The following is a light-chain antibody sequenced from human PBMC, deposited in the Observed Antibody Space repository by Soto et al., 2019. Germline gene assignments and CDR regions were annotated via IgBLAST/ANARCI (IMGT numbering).Light chain of an antibody. CDR3: ATWDDSLNAWV. CDR2: SDN. J-gene: IGLJ3*02. Sequence: QAVVTQPPSASETPGQRVTISCSGRNSNIGSYTVNWYLQLPGTAPKLLIYSDNQRPSGVPDRFSGSKSGTSASLAISGLQSEDEADYYCATWDDSLNAWVFGGGTQLTVL. V-gene: IGLV1-44*01. CDR1: NSNIGSYT.